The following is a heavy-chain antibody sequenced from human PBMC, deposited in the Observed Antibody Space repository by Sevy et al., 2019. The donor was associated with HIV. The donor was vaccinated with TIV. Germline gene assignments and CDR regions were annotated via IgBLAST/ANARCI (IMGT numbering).Heavy chain of an antibody. CDR2: INPSGGGT. V-gene: IGHV1-46*01. J-gene: IGHJ4*02. CDR1: TYSSTIYY. CDR3: AVSQFCGGDCYYFDQ. Sequence: ASVKVSCRTSTYSSTIYYMQWVRQAPRQGLEWMGLINPSGGGTSYTQKFQDRVTMTWDTSTGTVYMDLSSLRSEDTAVYYCAVSQFCGGDCYYFDQWGQGTLVTVSS. D-gene: IGHD2-21*02.